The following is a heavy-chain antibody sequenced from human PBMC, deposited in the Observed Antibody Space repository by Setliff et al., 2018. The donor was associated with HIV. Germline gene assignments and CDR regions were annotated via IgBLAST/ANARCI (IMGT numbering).Heavy chain of an antibody. CDR3: ARPLTTSYNFWGDAFAI. V-gene: IGHV4-59*08. CDR2: IYNSGNT. D-gene: IGHD3-3*01. CDR1: GGSFSDYH. Sequence: SETLSLTCAVYGGSFSDYHWSWIRQPPGKGLEWIATIYNSGNTVSNPSLKSRVTISVDTSKNQFSLKLTSVTAADTAVYYCARPLTTSYNFWGDAFAIWGPGKMVTVSS. J-gene: IGHJ3*02.